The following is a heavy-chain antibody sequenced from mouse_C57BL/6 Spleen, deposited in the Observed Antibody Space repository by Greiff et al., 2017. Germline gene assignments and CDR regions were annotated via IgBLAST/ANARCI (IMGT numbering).Heavy chain of an antibody. V-gene: IGHV1-59*01. CDR1: GYTFTSYW. Sequence: QVQLKQPGAELVRPGTSVKLSCKASGYTFTSYWMHWVKQRPGQGLEWIGVIDPSDSYTNYNQKFKGKATLTVETSTSTAYMQLDSLTSEDSAVYYCARAAQGYFGYWGQGTTLTVSS. J-gene: IGHJ2*01. CDR3: ARAAQGYFGY. CDR2: IDPSDSYT. D-gene: IGHD3-2*02.